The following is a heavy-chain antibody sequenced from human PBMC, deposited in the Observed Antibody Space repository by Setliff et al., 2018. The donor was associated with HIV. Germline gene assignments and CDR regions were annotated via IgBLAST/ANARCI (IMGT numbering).Heavy chain of an antibody. CDR2: IDWDDDK. J-gene: IGHJ4*02. CDR1: GFSLSTSGMC. V-gene: IGHV2-70*11. Sequence: SGPTLVNPTQHLTLTCTFSGFSLSTSGMCVSWIRQPPGKALKWLARIDWDDDKYYSTSLKTRLTISKDTSKNQVVLKMTNMDPVDTATYYCVRMISYSPYFDYWGQGALVTVSS. D-gene: IGHD1-26*01. CDR3: VRMISYSPYFDY.